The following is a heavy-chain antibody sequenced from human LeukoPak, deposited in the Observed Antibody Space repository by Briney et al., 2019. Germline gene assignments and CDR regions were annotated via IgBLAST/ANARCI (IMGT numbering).Heavy chain of an antibody. CDR3: ARDRESESDSEGDY. Sequence: PGGSLRLSCSASGFTFSRFWMSWVRQAPGKGLEYVALIKQGGSEIYHMDSVKGRFTISRDDATNSLYLQMNSLRVEDTASYYCARDRESESDSEGDYWGQGTLVTVSS. V-gene: IGHV3-7*01. J-gene: IGHJ4*02. CDR1: GFTFSRFW. CDR2: IKQGGSEI. D-gene: IGHD4-11*01.